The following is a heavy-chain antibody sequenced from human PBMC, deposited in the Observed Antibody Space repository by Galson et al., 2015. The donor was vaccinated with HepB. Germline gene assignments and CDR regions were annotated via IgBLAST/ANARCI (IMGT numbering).Heavy chain of an antibody. Sequence: SLRLSCAASGFTFSSYAMHWVRQAPGKGLEWVAVISYDGSNKYYADSVKGRFTISRDNSKNTLYLQMNSLRAEDTAVYYCAREGGSGWYGSAWFDPWGQGTLVTVSS. CDR2: ISYDGSNK. J-gene: IGHJ5*02. CDR1: GFTFSSYA. CDR3: AREGGSGWYGSAWFDP. D-gene: IGHD6-19*01. V-gene: IGHV3-30-3*01.